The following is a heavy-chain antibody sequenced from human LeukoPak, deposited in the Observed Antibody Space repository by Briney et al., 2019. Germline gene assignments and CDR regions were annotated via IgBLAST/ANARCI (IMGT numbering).Heavy chain of an antibody. J-gene: IGHJ4*02. D-gene: IGHD3-22*01. V-gene: IGHV3-74*01. CDR1: GFTFSSYW. CDR2: INSEGSTI. Sequence: QPGGSLRLSCAASGFTFSSYWMHWVRQAPGKGLVWVSRINSEGSTIGYADSVKGRFTISRDNAKNTLFLQMNSLRAEDTAVYYCARISSDSISYYDHWGQGTLVTVSS. CDR3: ARISSDSISYYDH.